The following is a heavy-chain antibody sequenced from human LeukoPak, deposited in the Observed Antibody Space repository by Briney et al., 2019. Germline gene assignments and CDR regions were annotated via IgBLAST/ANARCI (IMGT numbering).Heavy chain of an antibody. CDR3: ARDTLGEGEDANYAVYYFDY. J-gene: IGHJ4*02. V-gene: IGHV3-7*01. D-gene: IGHD4/OR15-4a*01. CDR1: GFTVSSNY. CDR2: IKQDGNEK. Sequence: GGSLRLSCAASGFTVSSNYMSWVRQAPGKGLEWVANIKQDGNEKYYADSVKGRFTISRDNGKNSLDLQMNRLRADDTAVYYCARDTLGEGEDANYAVYYFDYWGQGTVVTVSS.